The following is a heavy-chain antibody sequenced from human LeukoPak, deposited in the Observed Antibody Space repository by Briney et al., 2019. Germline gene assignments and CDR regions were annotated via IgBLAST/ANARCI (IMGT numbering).Heavy chain of an antibody. J-gene: IGHJ5*02. V-gene: IGHV4-4*07. Sequence: PSETLSLTCTVSGGSISSYYWSWIRQPAGKGLEWIGRIYTSGSTNYNPSLKSRVTMSVDTSKNQFSLKLSSVTAADTAVYYCARRGSSSWYRGVWFDPWGQGTLVTVSS. CDR1: GGSISSYY. CDR2: IYTSGST. D-gene: IGHD6-13*01. CDR3: ARRGSSSWYRGVWFDP.